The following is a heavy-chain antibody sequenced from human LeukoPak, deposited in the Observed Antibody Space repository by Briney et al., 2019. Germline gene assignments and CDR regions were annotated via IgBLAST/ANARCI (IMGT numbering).Heavy chain of an antibody. J-gene: IGHJ4*02. CDR2: ISSYGEST. V-gene: IGHV3-23*01. CDR3: AKPGLTMIVL. CDR1: GFTFRYTA. Sequence: GGSLSASFAGFGFTFRYTALRLVRQAPWIVLEWVSGISSYGESTHYADSVKWRFTISRDNSKNTLYLQLSSFRAEDTAVYYCAKPGLTMIVLWGQGTLVTVS. D-gene: IGHD3-22*01.